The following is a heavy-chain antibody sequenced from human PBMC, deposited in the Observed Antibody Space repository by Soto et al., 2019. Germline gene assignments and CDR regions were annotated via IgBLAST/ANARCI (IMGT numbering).Heavy chain of an antibody. Sequence: SETLSLTCTVSGGSISSYYWSWIRQPPGKGLEWIGYIYYSGSTNYNPSLKSRVTISVDTSKNQFSLKLSSVTAADTAVYYCAGSYETFEYWGQGTLVTVSS. CDR2: IYYSGST. CDR1: GGSISSYY. CDR3: AGSYETFEY. V-gene: IGHV4-59*01. D-gene: IGHD3-16*01. J-gene: IGHJ4*02.